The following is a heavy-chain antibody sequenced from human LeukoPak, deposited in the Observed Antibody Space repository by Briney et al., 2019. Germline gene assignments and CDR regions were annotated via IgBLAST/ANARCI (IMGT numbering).Heavy chain of an antibody. V-gene: IGHV3-66*01. CDR1: GFTISSNY. J-gene: IGHJ4*02. CDR3: ADSSSSWYS. D-gene: IGHD6-13*01. CDR2: IYSGGST. Sequence: GGSLSLSCAASGFTISSNYMSWVRQARGKGLEWVSVIYSGGSTYYADSVKGRFTISRDNSKNTLYLQMNSLRAVDTAVYYRADSSSSWYSWGQGTLVTVSS.